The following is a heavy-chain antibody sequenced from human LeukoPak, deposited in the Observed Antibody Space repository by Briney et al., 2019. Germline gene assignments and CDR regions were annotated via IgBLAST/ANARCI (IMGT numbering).Heavy chain of an antibody. CDR3: ARGHGSGSYYNVPDY. J-gene: IGHJ4*02. CDR2: IIPIFGTA. D-gene: IGHD3-10*01. CDR1: GGTFSSYA. V-gene: IGHV1-69*13. Sequence: SVKVSCKDSGGTFSSYAISWVRQAPGQGLEWMGGIIPIFGTATYAQKFQGRVTIAADESTSTAYMELSSLRSEDTAVYYCARGHGSGSYYNVPDYWGQGTLVTVSP.